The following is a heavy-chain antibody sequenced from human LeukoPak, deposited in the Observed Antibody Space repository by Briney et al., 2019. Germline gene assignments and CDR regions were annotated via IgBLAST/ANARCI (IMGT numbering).Heavy chain of an antibody. D-gene: IGHD6-13*01. CDR3: ARDESSSSQTPKY. V-gene: IGHV1-69*13. Sequence: GASVKVSCKASGGTFSSYAISWVRQAPGQGLEWMGGIIPIFGTANYAQKFQGRVTITADESTSTAYMELSSLRSEDTAVYYCARDESSSSQTPKYWGQGTLVTVSS. J-gene: IGHJ4*02. CDR2: IIPIFGTA. CDR1: GGTFSSYA.